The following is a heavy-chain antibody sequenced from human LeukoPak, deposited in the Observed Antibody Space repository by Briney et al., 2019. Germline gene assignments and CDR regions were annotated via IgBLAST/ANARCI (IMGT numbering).Heavy chain of an antibody. CDR1: GGTFSSYA. J-gene: IGHJ4*02. CDR3: ARDPSQGFGEPFDY. Sequence: SVKVSCKASGGTFSSYAISWVRQAPGQGLEWMGGIIPIFGTANYVQKFQGRVTITADESTSTAYMELSSLRSEDTAVYYCARDPSQGFGEPFDYWGQGTLVTVSS. CDR2: IIPIFGTA. V-gene: IGHV1-69*01. D-gene: IGHD3-10*01.